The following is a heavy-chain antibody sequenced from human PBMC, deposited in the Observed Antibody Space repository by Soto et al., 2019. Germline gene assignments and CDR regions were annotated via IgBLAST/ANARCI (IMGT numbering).Heavy chain of an antibody. J-gene: IGHJ4*02. CDR2: INSDGSYI. CDR3: VTGWSEY. Sequence: GGSLRLSCVVSEFTFSSSWMHWVRQGPGKGLVWVSRINSDGSYINYADSVKGRFTTSRDNAKNMLYLQMNSLRAEDTALYYCVTGWSEYWGQGTLVTVSS. D-gene: IGHD2-15*01. CDR1: EFTFSSSW. V-gene: IGHV3-74*01.